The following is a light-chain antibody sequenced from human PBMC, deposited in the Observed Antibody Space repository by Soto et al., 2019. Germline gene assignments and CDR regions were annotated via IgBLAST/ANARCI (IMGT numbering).Light chain of an antibody. Sequence: QSALTQPPSVSGSPGQSVTISCPGTSSDVGSYNRVSWYQQPPGTAPKLMIYDVSNRPSGVPDRFSGSKSGNAASLTITGLQAEDEADYYCSSYTSSSTYVFGTGTKVT. J-gene: IGLJ1*01. V-gene: IGLV2-18*02. CDR3: SSYTSSSTYV. CDR1: SSDVGSYNR. CDR2: DVS.